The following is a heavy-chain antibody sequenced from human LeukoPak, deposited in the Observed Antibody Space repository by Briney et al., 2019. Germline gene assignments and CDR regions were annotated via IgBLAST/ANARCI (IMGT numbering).Heavy chain of an antibody. CDR3: ARTYCSGGSCHFDY. V-gene: IGHV4-59*08. CDR1: GVSIRSYY. Sequence: SETLSLTCTVSGVSIRSYYWSWIRQPPGKGRGWVGYIFYSGTTDSNPSLQSRVTISVDTSKNQFSLKLSSVTAADTAVYYCARTYCSGGSCHFDYWGQGTLVTVSS. D-gene: IGHD2-15*01. J-gene: IGHJ4*02. CDR2: IFYSGTT.